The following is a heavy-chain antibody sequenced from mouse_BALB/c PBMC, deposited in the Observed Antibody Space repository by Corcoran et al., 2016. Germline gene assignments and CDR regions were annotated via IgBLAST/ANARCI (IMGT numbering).Heavy chain of an antibody. CDR1: GFNIKDTY. CDR2: IDPANGNT. J-gene: IGHJ3*01. Sequence: EVQLQQSGAELVKPGASVKLSCTASGFNIKDTYMHWVKQRPEQGLEWIGRIDPANGNTKYDPKFQGKATITADTSSNTAYLQLSSLTSEDTAVYYCARETARATSWFAYWGQGTLVTVSA. D-gene: IGHD3-2*01. V-gene: IGHV14-3*02. CDR3: ARETARATSWFAY.